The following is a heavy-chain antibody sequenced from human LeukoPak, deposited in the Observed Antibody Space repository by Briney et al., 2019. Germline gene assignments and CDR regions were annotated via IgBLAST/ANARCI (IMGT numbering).Heavy chain of an antibody. Sequence: SVKVSCKASGFTFTSSAVQWVRQARGQRLEWIGWIVVGSGNTNYAQKFQERVTITRDMSTSTAYMELSSLRSEDTAVYYCARGATVVTPLDYWGQGTLVTVSS. CDR2: IVVGSGNT. J-gene: IGHJ4*02. D-gene: IGHD4-23*01. CDR3: ARGATVVTPLDY. CDR1: GFTFTSSA. V-gene: IGHV1-58*01.